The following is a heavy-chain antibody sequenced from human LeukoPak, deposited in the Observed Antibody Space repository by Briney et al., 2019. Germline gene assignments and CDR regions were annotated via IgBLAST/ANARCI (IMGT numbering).Heavy chain of an antibody. V-gene: IGHV3-23*01. J-gene: IGHJ4*02. D-gene: IGHD6-19*01. CDR2: INGGGGST. Sequence: GGSLRLSCAASGFTFSSYGMSWVRQAPGKGLEWVSGINGGGGSTYYADSVKGRFTISRDNSKNTLYLQMNSLRAEDTAVYYCAKGVRGWSTFDYWGQGTLVTVSS. CDR3: AKGVRGWSTFDY. CDR1: GFTFSSYG.